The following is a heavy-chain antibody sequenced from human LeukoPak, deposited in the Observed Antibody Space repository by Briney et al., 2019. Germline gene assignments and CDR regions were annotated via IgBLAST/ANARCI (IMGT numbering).Heavy chain of an antibody. J-gene: IGHJ5*02. CDR2: MYNGGTT. V-gene: IGHV4-59*01. CDR3: ARGRYYYDSSGYYYDNWFDP. D-gene: IGHD3-22*01. Sequence: PSETLSLTCTVAGGSISSYYWSWIRQPPGKGLEYIGFMYNGGTTKYSPSLKSRANISADTSKNQISLMLTSVTAADTAVYYCARGRYYYDSSGYYYDNWFDPWGHGTLVT. CDR1: GGSISSYY.